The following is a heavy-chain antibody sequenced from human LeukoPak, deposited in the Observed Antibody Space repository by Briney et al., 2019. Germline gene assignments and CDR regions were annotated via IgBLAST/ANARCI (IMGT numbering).Heavy chain of an antibody. Sequence: SETLSLTCTVSGGSISSSSYYWGWIRQPPGKGLEWIGSIYYSGSTYYNPSLKSRVTISVDTSKNQFSLKLSSVTAADTAVYYCAREGEISYYYYGMDVWGQGTTVTVSS. CDR3: AREGEISYYYYGMDV. D-gene: IGHD3-16*02. J-gene: IGHJ6*02. CDR1: GGSISSSSYY. V-gene: IGHV4-39*07. CDR2: IYYSGST.